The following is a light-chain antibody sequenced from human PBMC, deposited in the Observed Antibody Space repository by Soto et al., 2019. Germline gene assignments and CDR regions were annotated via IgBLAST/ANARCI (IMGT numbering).Light chain of an antibody. CDR2: KAS. Sequence: DIQMTQSPSTLSASVGDRVTITCRASQSISSWLAWYQQKPGKAPKLLIYKASSLESGAPSRFSGSGSGTEFTLTISSLQPDDFATYYCQQYNSYSLWTFGQGTKVDIK. CDR1: QSISSW. CDR3: QQYNSYSLWT. J-gene: IGKJ1*01. V-gene: IGKV1-5*03.